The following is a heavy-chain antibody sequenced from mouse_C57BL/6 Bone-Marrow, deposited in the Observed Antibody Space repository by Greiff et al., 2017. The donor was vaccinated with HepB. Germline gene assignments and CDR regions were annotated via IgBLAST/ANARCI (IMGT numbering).Heavy chain of an antibody. Sequence: VQLQQSGPELVKPGASVKLSCKASGYTFTSYDINWVKQRPGQGLEWIGWIYPRDGSTKYNEKFKGKATLTVDTSSSTAYMELHSLTSEDSAVYFCARRGYYYGSSWYFDVWGTGTTVTVSS. V-gene: IGHV1-85*01. CDR2: IYPRDGST. D-gene: IGHD1-1*01. J-gene: IGHJ1*03. CDR1: GYTFTSYD. CDR3: ARRGYYYGSSWYFDV.